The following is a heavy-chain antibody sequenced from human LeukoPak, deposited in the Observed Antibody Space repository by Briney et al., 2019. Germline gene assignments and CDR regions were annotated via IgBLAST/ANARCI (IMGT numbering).Heavy chain of an antibody. J-gene: IGHJ4*02. Sequence: GGSLRLSCAASGFTFTKAWMSCVRQAPGKGLEWVGHINPSSDGGTTDYAAPVKGRFSISRDDSKNTLHLQMNRLKTEDTAVYYCTTGTWIQLWLADYWGQGTLVTVSS. CDR2: INPSSDGGTT. V-gene: IGHV3-15*01. CDR1: GFTFTKAW. CDR3: TTGTWIQLWLADY. D-gene: IGHD5-18*01.